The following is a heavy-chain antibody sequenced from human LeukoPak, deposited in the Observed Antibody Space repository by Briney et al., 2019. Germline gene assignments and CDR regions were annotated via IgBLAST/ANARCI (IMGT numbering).Heavy chain of an antibody. CDR3: AKDGVWGYYDSLRGYFDC. Sequence: SVKVSCKASGGTFSSYAISWVRQAPGQGLEWMGRIIPILGIANYAQKFQGRVTITADKSTSTAYMELSSLRAEDTAVYYCAKDGVWGYYDSLRGYFDCWAREPWSPSPQ. J-gene: IGHJ4*02. D-gene: IGHD3-22*01. V-gene: IGHV1-69*04. CDR1: GGTFSSYA. CDR2: IIPILGIA.